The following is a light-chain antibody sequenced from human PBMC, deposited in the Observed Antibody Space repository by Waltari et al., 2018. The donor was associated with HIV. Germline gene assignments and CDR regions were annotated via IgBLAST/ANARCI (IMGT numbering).Light chain of an antibody. Sequence: DIVMTQSPDSLAVSLGERATINCKSSQSVLYSSNNKNYLAWYQQKPGQPPKLLIYWASTRESGVPDRFSGSGSGTDFTLTISSLQVEDVADYYCQQYYSTPSFGQGTKLEIK. CDR3: QQYYSTPS. CDR1: QSVLYSSNNKNY. V-gene: IGKV4-1*01. J-gene: IGKJ2*01. CDR2: WAS.